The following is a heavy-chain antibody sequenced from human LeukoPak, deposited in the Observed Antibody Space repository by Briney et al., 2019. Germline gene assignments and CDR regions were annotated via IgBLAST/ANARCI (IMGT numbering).Heavy chain of an antibody. J-gene: IGHJ5*02. D-gene: IGHD6-19*01. CDR3: ARVTLLAGKAWFDP. Sequence: GGSLRLSCAASGFTFSSYAMHWVRQAPGKGLEWVAVISYDGSNKYYADSVKGRFTISRDNSKNTLYLQMNSLRAEDTAVYYCARVTLLAGKAWFDPWGQGTLVTVSS. V-gene: IGHV3-30*04. CDR2: ISYDGSNK. CDR1: GFTFSSYA.